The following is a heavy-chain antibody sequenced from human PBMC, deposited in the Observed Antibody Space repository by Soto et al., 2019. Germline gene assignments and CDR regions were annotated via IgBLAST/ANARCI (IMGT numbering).Heavy chain of an antibody. CDR3: ARTYVTDVVVVPASKDYMDV. CDR1: GGSISSSSSS. J-gene: IGHJ6*03. D-gene: IGHD2-2*01. V-gene: IGHV4-39*01. CDR2: ISYSGST. Sequence: SETLSLTCTVSGGSISSSSSSWGWIRQPPGKGLEWLGIISYSGSTYYSPSLKSRVTISVDASKDLFSLKLSSVTAADTAVYYCARTYVTDVVVVPASKDYMDVWGKGTTVTVSS.